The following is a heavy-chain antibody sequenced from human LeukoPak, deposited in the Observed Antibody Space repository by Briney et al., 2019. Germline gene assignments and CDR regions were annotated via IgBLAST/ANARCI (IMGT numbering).Heavy chain of an antibody. CDR3: ARRSSAVTAHFNY. CDR1: GYSFTSYW. D-gene: IGHD4-23*01. CDR2: IYPGDSDT. Sequence: GESLKISCKGSGYSFTSYWIGWVRQMPGKGLEWTGIIYPGDSDTRYSPSFQDQFTFSADKSIRTAYLQCSRLQASDTALYYCARRSSAVTAHFNYWGQGTLVTVSS. J-gene: IGHJ4*02. V-gene: IGHV5-51*01.